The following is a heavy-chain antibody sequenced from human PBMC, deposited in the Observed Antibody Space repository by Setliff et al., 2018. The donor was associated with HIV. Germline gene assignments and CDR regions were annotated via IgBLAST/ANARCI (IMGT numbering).Heavy chain of an antibody. CDR3: ARDGRYCSGGSCFTNRASYYYYYMDV. CDR1: RYTFTGHY. J-gene: IGHJ6*03. D-gene: IGHD2-15*01. V-gene: IGHV1-2*02. CDR2: INPSSGGT. Sequence: GASVKVSCKASRYTFTGHYMHWVRQAPGQGLEWVGWINPSSGGTNYAQKFQGRVTMTRDTSISTAYMELSRLTSDDPAVYYCARDGRYCSGGSCFTNRASYYYYYMDVWGKGTTVTVSS.